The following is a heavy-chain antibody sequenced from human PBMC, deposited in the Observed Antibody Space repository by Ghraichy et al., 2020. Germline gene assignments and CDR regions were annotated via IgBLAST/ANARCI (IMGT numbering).Heavy chain of an antibody. D-gene: IGHD4-17*01. CDR1: GFTFNSYA. CDR2: ISGSGGST. J-gene: IGHJ4*02. CDR3: AKDGAAVTTGPLDY. Sequence: GGSLRLACAASGFTFNSYAMSWVRQAPGKGLEWVSAISGSGGSTYYADSVKGRFTISRDNSKNTLYLQMNSLRAEDTAVYYCAKDGAAVTTGPLDYWGQGNLVTVSS. V-gene: IGHV3-23*01.